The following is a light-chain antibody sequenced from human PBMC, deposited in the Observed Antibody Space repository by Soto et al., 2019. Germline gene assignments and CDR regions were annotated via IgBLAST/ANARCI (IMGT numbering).Light chain of an antibody. CDR3: LLSYNGPYV. Sequence: QAVVTLEPSLTVSPGGTLTLTCGSSTGAVTNGHYPYWFQQKPGQAPRTLIYDTTNRHSWTPARFSGSLLGGKAALTLSGAQPEDETEYYCLLSYNGPYVFGTGTKVTVL. CDR2: DTT. V-gene: IGLV7-46*01. CDR1: TGAVTNGHY. J-gene: IGLJ1*01.